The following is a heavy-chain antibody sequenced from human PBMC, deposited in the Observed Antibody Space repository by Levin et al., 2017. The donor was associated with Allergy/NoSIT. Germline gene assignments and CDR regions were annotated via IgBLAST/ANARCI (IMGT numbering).Heavy chain of an antibody. D-gene: IGHD1-14*01. CDR3: ANYNRARGNYFLDY. Sequence: SQTLSLTCTVSGGSISDHYWTWIRQPPGRGLEWIGYVYNSGSTNYNPSLRSRVTISMDTSKSQFSLTLSSVTAADTAVYYCANYNRARGNYFLDYWGQGALVTVSS. CDR1: GGSISDHY. CDR2: VYNSGST. J-gene: IGHJ4*02. V-gene: IGHV4-59*11.